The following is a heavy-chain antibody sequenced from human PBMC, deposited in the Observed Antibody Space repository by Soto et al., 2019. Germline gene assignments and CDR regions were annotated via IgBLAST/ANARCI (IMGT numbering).Heavy chain of an antibody. D-gene: IGHD2-15*01. Sequence: ASVKVSCKASGYTFTGYYMHWVRQAPGQGLEWMGWINPNSGGTNYAQKFQGRVTMTRDTSISTAYMELSRLRSDDTAVYYCAREGWYHTVPGGMDVWGQGTTVNVSS. CDR1: GYTFTGYY. J-gene: IGHJ6*02. V-gene: IGHV1-2*02. CDR2: INPNSGGT. CDR3: AREGWYHTVPGGMDV.